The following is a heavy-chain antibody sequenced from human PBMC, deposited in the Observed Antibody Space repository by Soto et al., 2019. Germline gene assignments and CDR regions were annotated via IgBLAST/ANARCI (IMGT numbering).Heavy chain of an antibody. CDR2: LSGSATNT. D-gene: IGHD3-3*01. V-gene: IGHV3-23*01. CDR3: AKDYDFWIS. CDR1: GFTFGNYA. J-gene: IGHJ5*02. Sequence: QAGGSLRLSCEASGFTFGNYAMTWVRQGPGKGLEWVSALSGSATNTYYADSVKGRFTISRDNSKNTLYLQMNSLRAEDTAVYYCAKDYDFWISWGQGTLVTVSS.